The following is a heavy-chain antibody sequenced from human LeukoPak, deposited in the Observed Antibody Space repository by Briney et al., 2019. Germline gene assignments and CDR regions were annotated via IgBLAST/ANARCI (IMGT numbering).Heavy chain of an antibody. V-gene: IGHV4-4*02. CDR3: ARVVAARLAGYYYYYMDV. CDR1: GGSISSSNW. CDR2: IYHSGST. D-gene: IGHD6-6*01. J-gene: IGHJ6*03. Sequence: ASETLSLTCAVSGGSISSSNWWSWVRQPPGKGLEWIGEIYHSGSTNYNPSLKSRVTISVDKSKNQFSLKLSSVTAADTAVYYCARVVAARLAGYYYYYMDVWGKGTTVTVSS.